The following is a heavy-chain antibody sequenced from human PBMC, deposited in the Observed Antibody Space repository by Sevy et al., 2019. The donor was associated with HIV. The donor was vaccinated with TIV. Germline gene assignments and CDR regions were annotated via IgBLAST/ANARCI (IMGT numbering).Heavy chain of an antibody. CDR1: GFTFSPYW. CDR2: IRPDGSDK. CDR3: ARGVGLDC. V-gene: IGHV3-7*01. D-gene: IGHD1-26*01. J-gene: IGHJ4*02. Sequence: GGSLRLSCAASGFTFSPYWMTWVRQAPGKGLEWGANIRPDGSDKYYVDSVKGRFTISRDNAKNSLYLKMNSLRADDTAMYYCARGVGLDCWGQGALVTVSS.